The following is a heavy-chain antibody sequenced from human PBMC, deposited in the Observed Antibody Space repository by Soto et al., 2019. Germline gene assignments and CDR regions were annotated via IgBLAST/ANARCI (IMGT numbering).Heavy chain of an antibody. D-gene: IGHD2-8*02. J-gene: IGHJ5*02. CDR1: GFTFSTYA. CDR3: AGEHWYRFDP. CDR2: IIHSGDST. Sequence: PGGSLRLSCAASGFTFSTYAMSWVRQAPGKGLEWVSKIIHSGDSTYYADSVKGRFTISRDNSKNTVYLQMNSLRADDTAVYYCAGEHWYRFDPWGQGTLVTVSS. V-gene: IGHV3-23*01.